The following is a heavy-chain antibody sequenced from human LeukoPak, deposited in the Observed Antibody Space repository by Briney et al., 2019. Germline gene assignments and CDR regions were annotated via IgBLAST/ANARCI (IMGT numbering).Heavy chain of an antibody. D-gene: IGHD3-22*01. CDR2: ISSSGSTI. Sequence: GGSLRLSCAASGFTFSDYYMSWIRQAPGKGLEWVSYISSSGSTIYYADSVKGRFTISRDNAKNSLYLQMNSLRAEDTAVYYCARLCYYDSSGYSALDYWGQGTLVTVSS. CDR3: ARLCYYDSSGYSALDY. CDR1: GFTFSDYY. J-gene: IGHJ4*02. V-gene: IGHV3-11*01.